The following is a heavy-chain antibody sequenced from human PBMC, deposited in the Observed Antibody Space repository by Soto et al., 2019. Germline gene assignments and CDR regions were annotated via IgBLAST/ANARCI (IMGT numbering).Heavy chain of an antibody. CDR1: EVNFRSYA. CDR2: ISGSGGST. Sequence: VGPMRLSYTASEVNFRSYARSWVRQAPGKGLEWVSAISGSGGSTYYADSVKGRFTISRDDSKNTAYLQMNSLKTEDTAVYYCTTLVPTAPTHAFDIWGQGTMVTVSS. D-gene: IGHD3-9*01. J-gene: IGHJ3*02. V-gene: IGHV3-23*01. CDR3: TTLVPTAPTHAFDI.